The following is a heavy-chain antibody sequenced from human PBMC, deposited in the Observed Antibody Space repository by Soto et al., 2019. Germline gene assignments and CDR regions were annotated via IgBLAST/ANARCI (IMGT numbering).Heavy chain of an antibody. CDR1: GFTFSSYG. CDR3: AGSGYYTYYYYGMDV. CDR2: IWYDGSNK. Sequence: QVQLVESGGGVVQPGRSLRLSCAASGFTFSSYGMHWVRQAPGKGLEWVAVIWYDGSNKYYADSVKGRFTVSRDNSKNTLYLQMNSLIAEDTAVYYCAGSGYYTYYYYGMDVWGQGTTVTVSS. D-gene: IGHD3-3*01. J-gene: IGHJ6*02. V-gene: IGHV3-33*01.